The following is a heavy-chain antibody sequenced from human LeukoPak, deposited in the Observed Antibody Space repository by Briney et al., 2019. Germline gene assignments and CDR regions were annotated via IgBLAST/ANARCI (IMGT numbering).Heavy chain of an antibody. J-gene: IGHJ4*02. CDR3: GREGATVLTHIDY. Sequence: PGGSLRLSCAAYGFTFNNYWMQWVRQAPGKGLVWVSRINRDGSSTSYADSVKGRFTISRDNAKNTLYLQMNSVTAEDTAVYFCGREGATVLTHIDYWGQGSLVTVSS. CDR2: INRDGSST. V-gene: IGHV3-74*01. D-gene: IGHD4-23*01. CDR1: GFTFNNYW.